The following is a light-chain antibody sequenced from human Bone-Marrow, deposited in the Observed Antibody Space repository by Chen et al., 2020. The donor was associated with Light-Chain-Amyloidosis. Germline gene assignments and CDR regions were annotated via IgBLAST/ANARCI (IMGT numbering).Light chain of an antibody. Sequence: NFMLTPPPSASEASGKTVIIPCNRSSGSIATNYLQWYQQRPGSSPTTVIYEYDQRPSGVPDRFSGSIDRSSNSASLTISGLKTEDEADYYCQSYQGSSQGVFGGGTKLTVL. CDR1: SGSIATNY. V-gene: IGLV6-57*01. CDR3: QSYQGSSQGV. J-gene: IGLJ3*02. CDR2: EYD.